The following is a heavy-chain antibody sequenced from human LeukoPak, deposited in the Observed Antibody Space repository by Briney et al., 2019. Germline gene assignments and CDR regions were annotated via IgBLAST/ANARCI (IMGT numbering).Heavy chain of an antibody. CDR3: ARVNAALDY. V-gene: IGHV1-2*02. CDR2: INPNNGVA. D-gene: IGHD6-6*01. J-gene: IGHJ4*02. CDR1: GYTFTGYY. Sequence: ASVEVSCKASGYTFTGYYMHWVRQAPGQGLEWMGWINPNNGVAEYAQKFQGRVTMTRDTSISTAYMDLSRLTFDDTAVYYCARVNAALDYWGQGTLVTVSS.